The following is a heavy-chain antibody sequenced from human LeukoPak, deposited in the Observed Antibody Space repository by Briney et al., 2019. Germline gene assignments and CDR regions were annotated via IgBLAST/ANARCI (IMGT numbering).Heavy chain of an antibody. D-gene: IGHD6-19*01. CDR3: TGSVAVAGTSSLYVFDY. CDR1: GFTFGDYA. CDR2: IRSKAYGGTT. Sequence: GSLTLSCTASGFTFGDYAMSWVRQAPGKGLEWVGFIRSKAYGGTTEYAASVKGRFSISRDDSKSIAYLQMNSLKTEDTAVYYCTGSVAVAGTSSLYVFDYWGQGTLVTASS. V-gene: IGHV3-49*04. J-gene: IGHJ4*02.